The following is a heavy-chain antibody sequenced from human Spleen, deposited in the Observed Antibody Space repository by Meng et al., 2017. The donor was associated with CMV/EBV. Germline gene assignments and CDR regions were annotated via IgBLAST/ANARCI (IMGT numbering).Heavy chain of an antibody. CDR1: GGSISSFY. Sequence: GSLRLSCSVSGGSISSFYWSWIRQPPGRGLEWIGYIYYTGSTNYNPSFKSRVTISVDTSKKQFSLNLTSVTAADTAVYYCARGGFGWNSSSWYKWFDPWGQGTLVTVSS. CDR3: ARGGFGWNSSSWYKWFDP. CDR2: IYYTGST. V-gene: IGHV4-59*01. J-gene: IGHJ5*02. D-gene: IGHD6-13*01.